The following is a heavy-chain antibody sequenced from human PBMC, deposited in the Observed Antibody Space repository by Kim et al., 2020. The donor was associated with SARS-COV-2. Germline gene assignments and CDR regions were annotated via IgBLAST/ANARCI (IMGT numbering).Heavy chain of an antibody. V-gene: IGHV3-23*01. J-gene: IGHJ3*01. CDR1: GVTFSNYA. CDR2: ISGSGGGT. Sequence: GGSRRLSCVVSGVTFSNYAMSWVRQAPGKGLEWVSSISGSGGGTYYADSVKGRFTISRDNSKNTLYLQINSLRDGDTAEYYCTKDFGDWFSGRCAIDVWG. D-gene: IGHD3-10*01. CDR3: TKDFGDWFSGRCAIDV.